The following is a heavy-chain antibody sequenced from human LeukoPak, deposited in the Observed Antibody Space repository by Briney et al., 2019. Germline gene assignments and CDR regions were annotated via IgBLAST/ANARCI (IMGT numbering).Heavy chain of an antibody. J-gene: IGHJ3*02. Sequence: SETLSLTCTVSGGSTSSYYWSWIRQPPGKGLEWIGYIYYTGGTNYNPSLKSRVTISVDTSATQFSLKLNSVTAADTAVYYCARGGSGWYPGGRAFDIWGQGTMVTVSS. CDR2: IYYTGGT. CDR3: ARGGSGWYPGGRAFDI. CDR1: GGSTSSYY. V-gene: IGHV4-59*01. D-gene: IGHD6-19*01.